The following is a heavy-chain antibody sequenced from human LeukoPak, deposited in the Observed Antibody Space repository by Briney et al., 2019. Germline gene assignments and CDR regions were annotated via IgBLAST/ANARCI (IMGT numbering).Heavy chain of an antibody. J-gene: IGHJ4*02. CDR1: GFTFSSYA. D-gene: IGHD3-22*01. CDR3: ARSPAHYYDSSGYFDY. V-gene: IGHV3-30-3*01. Sequence: GGSLRLSCAASGFTFSSYAMHWVRQAPGKGLEWVAVISYDGSNKYYADSVKGRFTISRDNSKNTLYLQMNSLRAEDTAVYYCARSPAHYYDSSGYFDYWGQGTLVTVSS. CDR2: ISYDGSNK.